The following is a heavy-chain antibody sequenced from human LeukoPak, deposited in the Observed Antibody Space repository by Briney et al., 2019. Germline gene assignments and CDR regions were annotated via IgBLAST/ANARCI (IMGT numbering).Heavy chain of an antibody. D-gene: IGHD3-10*01. CDR3: ARGGYYGSGSYYLIRYYGMDV. CDR2: INPSGGST. J-gene: IGHJ6*02. Sequence: ASVKVSCKASGYTFTSYYMHWVRQAPGQGLEWMGIINPSGGSTSYAQKFQGRVTMTRDTSTSTVYMELSSLRSEDTAVYYCARGGYYGSGSYYLIRYYGMDVWGQGTTVTVSS. CDR1: GYTFTSYY. V-gene: IGHV1-46*01.